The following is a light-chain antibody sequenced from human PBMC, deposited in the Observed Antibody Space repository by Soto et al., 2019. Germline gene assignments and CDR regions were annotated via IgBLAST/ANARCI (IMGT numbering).Light chain of an antibody. CDR3: QQYQNWPPLYI. CDR2: GAS. Sequence: EIVMTQSPATLSVSPGDRATLSCRASQSVSNNLAWYQQKHGRAPRLLIYGASKRATGIPARFSGGGSGTEFTLTISRLQSEDSAVYYCQQYQNWPPLYIFGQGTKLEIK. V-gene: IGKV3-15*01. J-gene: IGKJ2*01. CDR1: QSVSNN.